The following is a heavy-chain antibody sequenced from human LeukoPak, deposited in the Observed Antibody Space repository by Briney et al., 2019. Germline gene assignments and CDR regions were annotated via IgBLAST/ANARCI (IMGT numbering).Heavy chain of an antibody. V-gene: IGHV4-59*01. J-gene: IGHJ5*02. CDR3: ARVVRGAVTSNCFDP. CDR1: GGSINDYY. D-gene: IGHD4-17*01. Sequence: SEALSLACTVSGGSINDYYWTWIRQAPGKGLEWLGYISNSGTTDYNPSLKSRVTMSVDTSKNEFSLKVTSVTAADTAMYYCARVVRGAVTSNCFDPWGQGTLVTVSS. CDR2: ISNSGTT.